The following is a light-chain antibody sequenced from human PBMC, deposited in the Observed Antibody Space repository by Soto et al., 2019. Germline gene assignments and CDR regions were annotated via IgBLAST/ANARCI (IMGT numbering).Light chain of an antibody. CDR3: QQYGSSPTWT. V-gene: IGKV3-20*01. Sequence: VLTQSAGTLSLSPGVRATLSCRASQSVSSNYLAWYQQKPGQAPRLLIYGASTRATGIPDRFSGSGSGTDFTLTISRLEPEDSAVYYCQQYGSSPTWTFGQGTKVDNK. J-gene: IGKJ1*01. CDR1: QSVSSNY. CDR2: GAS.